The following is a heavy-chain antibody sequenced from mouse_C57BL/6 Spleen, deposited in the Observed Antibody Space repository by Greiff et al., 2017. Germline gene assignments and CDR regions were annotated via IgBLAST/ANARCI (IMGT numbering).Heavy chain of an antibody. CDR2: ISSGSSTI. Sequence: EVKLMESGGGLVKPGGSLKLSCAASGFTFSDYGMHWVRQAPEKGLEWVAYISSGSSTIYYADTVKGRFTISRDNAKTTLFLPMASLRAEDTAMYYCARVGYYMDYWGQGTTLTVSS. D-gene: IGHD2-12*01. J-gene: IGHJ2*01. CDR3: ARVGYYMDY. CDR1: GFTFSDYG. V-gene: IGHV5-17*01.